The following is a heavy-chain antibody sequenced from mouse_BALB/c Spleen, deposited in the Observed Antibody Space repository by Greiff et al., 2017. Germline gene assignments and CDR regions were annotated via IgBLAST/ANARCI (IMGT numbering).Heavy chain of an antibody. J-gene: IGHJ4*01. V-gene: IGHV2-9*02. CDR3: ARGWGDYDGTPYAMDY. CDR1: GFSLTSYG. D-gene: IGHD2-4*01. CDR2: IWAGGST. Sequence: VQLQQSGPGLVAPSQSLSITCTVSGFSLTSYGVHWVRQPPGKGLEWLGVIWAGGSTNYNSALMSRLSISKDNSKSQVFLKMNSLQTDDTAMYYCARGWGDYDGTPYAMDYWGQGTSVTVSS.